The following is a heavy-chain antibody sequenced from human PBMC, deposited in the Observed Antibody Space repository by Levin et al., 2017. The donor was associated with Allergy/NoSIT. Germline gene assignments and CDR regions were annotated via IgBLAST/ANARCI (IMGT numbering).Heavy chain of an antibody. D-gene: IGHD6-19*01. J-gene: IGHJ6*02. V-gene: IGHV7-4-1*02. CDR3: ASDIAVAGSKAMDV. CDR1: GYTFTNYA. CDR2: ISTKTGIP. Sequence: ASVKVSCKASGYTFTNYAVNWLRQAPGQGPEWMGWISTKTGIPRYAQGFRGRFDFSLDTSVSTANLQISSLNAEGPAVYYGASDIAVAGSKAMDVWGQGTTVTVSS.